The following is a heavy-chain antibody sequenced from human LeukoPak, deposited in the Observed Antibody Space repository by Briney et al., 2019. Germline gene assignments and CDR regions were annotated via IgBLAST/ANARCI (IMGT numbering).Heavy chain of an antibody. D-gene: IGHD6-19*01. CDR3: ARLEGSGWPYYGMDV. CDR1: GGSISSSSYY. V-gene: IGHV4-39*01. CDR2: IYYSGST. J-gene: IGHJ6*02. Sequence: PSETLSLTCTVSGGSISSSSYYWSWIRQPPGQGLEWIGSIYYSGSTYYNPSLRSRVTISVDTSKNQFSLKLSSVTAADTAVYYCARLEGSGWPYYGMDVWGQGTKVTVSS.